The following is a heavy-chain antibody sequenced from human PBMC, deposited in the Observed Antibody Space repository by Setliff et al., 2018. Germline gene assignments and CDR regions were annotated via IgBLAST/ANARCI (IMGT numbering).Heavy chain of an antibody. CDR2: IYYSGST. Sequence: SETLSLTCTVSGGSISSSSYYWGWIRQPPGKGLEWIGSIYYSGSTYYNPSLKSRVTISVDTSKNQFSLKLSSVTAADTAVYYCARDTEGRYNFWSGYYEDYYYYGMDVWGQGTTVTVSS. D-gene: IGHD3-3*01. J-gene: IGHJ6*02. CDR3: ARDTEGRYNFWSGYYEDYYYYGMDV. CDR1: GGSISSSSYY. V-gene: IGHV4-39*07.